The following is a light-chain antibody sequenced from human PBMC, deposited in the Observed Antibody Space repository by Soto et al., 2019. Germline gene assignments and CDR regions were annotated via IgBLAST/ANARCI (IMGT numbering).Light chain of an antibody. CDR1: SSDVGGDNF. CDR2: EVS. V-gene: IGLV2-8*01. Sequence: QSALTQPPSASGSPGQSVTISCTGTSSDVGGDNFVSWYQQHPGKAPKLLIYEVSERPSGVPDRFSGSKSGNTASLTVSGLQAEDEADYHCSSFAGYNNYVVFGGGTKLTVL. J-gene: IGLJ2*01. CDR3: SSFAGYNNYVV.